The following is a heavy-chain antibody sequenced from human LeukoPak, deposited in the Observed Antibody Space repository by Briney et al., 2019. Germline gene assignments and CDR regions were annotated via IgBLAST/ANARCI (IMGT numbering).Heavy chain of an antibody. CDR3: ARGRLWSTPRYYMDV. Sequence: SETLSLTCAVYGGSFSGYYWSWIRQPPGKGLEWIGEINHSGSTNYNPSLKSRVTISVDTSKNQFSLKLSSVTAADTAVYYCARGRLWSTPRYYMDVWGIGTTVTVSS. CDR2: INHSGST. V-gene: IGHV4-34*01. J-gene: IGHJ6*03. D-gene: IGHD5-18*01. CDR1: GGSFSGYY.